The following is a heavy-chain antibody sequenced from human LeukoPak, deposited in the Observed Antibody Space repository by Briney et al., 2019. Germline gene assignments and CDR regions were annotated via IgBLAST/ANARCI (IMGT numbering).Heavy chain of an antibody. Sequence: GGSLRLSCAASGFTFSSCGMHWVRQAPGKGLEWVAVISYDGSNKYYADSVKGRFTISRDNSKNTLYLQMNSLRAEDTAVYYCAKGSYTMIVVPNPFDYWGQGTLVTVSS. J-gene: IGHJ4*02. V-gene: IGHV3-30*18. CDR2: ISYDGSNK. CDR1: GFTFSSCG. D-gene: IGHD3-22*01. CDR3: AKGSYTMIVVPNPFDY.